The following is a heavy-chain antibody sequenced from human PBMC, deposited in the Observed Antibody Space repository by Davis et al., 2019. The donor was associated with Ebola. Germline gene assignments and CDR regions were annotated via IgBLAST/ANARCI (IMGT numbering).Heavy chain of an antibody. CDR2: ISGSGDTK. D-gene: IGHD2-2*01. CDR1: GFSFSGYD. Sequence: GESLKISCAASGFSFSGYDMSWVRQAPGQGLEWVSLISGSGDTKYYADSVKGRFTISRDNSKNTLFLQMSSLRAEDTAVYYCAKSCGSTSCSHSFDFWGQGTLVTVSS. V-gene: IGHV3-23*01. CDR3: AKSCGSTSCSHSFDF. J-gene: IGHJ4*02.